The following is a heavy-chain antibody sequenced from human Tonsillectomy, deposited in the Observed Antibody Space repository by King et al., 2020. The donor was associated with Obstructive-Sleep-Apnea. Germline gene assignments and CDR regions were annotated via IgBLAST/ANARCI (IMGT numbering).Heavy chain of an antibody. Sequence: DVQLVESGGGVVRPGGSLRLSCAASGFTFDDYGMSWVRQAPGKGLEWVSGINWNGGSTGYADSVKGRFTISRDNAKNSLYLQMNSLRAEDTALYHCARVAGYSSSWYGSYYFDYWGQGTLVTVSS. D-gene: IGHD6-13*01. CDR2: INWNGGST. CDR1: GFTFDDYG. CDR3: ARVAGYSSSWYGSYYFDY. V-gene: IGHV3-20*01. J-gene: IGHJ4*02.